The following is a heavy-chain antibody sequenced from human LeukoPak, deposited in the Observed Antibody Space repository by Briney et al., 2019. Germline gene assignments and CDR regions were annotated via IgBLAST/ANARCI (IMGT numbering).Heavy chain of an antibody. Sequence: GASVKVSCKASGYTFTGYYMHWVRQAPGQGLEWMGWINPNSGGTNYAQKFQGRVTMTRDTSISTAYMELSRLRSEDTAVYYCARSPFGIVVVTPHDYWGQGTLVTVSS. CDR1: GYTFTGYY. J-gene: IGHJ4*02. D-gene: IGHD2-21*02. CDR3: ARSPFGIVVVTPHDY. CDR2: INPNSGGT. V-gene: IGHV1-2*02.